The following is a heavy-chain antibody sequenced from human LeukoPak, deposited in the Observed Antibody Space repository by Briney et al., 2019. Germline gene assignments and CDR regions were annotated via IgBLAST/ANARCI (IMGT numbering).Heavy chain of an antibody. Sequence: GGSLRLSCAASTFTFSNYWMSWVRQAPGKGLEWVANIKQDGSEKYYVDSVEGRFTISRDNAKTSLYLQMNSLRAEDTAVYYCARDVLAAGATGTFDIWGQGTMVTVSS. V-gene: IGHV3-7*03. CDR3: ARDVLAAGATGTFDI. J-gene: IGHJ3*02. D-gene: IGHD1-14*01. CDR2: IKQDGSEK. CDR1: TFTFSNYW.